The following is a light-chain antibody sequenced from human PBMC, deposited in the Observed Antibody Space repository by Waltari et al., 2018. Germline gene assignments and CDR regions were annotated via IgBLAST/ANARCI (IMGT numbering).Light chain of an antibody. CDR2: DVS. J-gene: IGLJ2*01. V-gene: IGLV2-11*01. CDR3: CSYAGSYTFEV. CDR1: SSDGGGDNY. Sequence: QSALTQPRSVSGSPGQSVTISCTGTSSDGGGDNYVSWYHPHPGKAPKLMIYDVSKRPSGVPDRFSGSKSGNTASLTISGLQAEDEADYYCCSYAGSYTFEVFGGGTKLTVL.